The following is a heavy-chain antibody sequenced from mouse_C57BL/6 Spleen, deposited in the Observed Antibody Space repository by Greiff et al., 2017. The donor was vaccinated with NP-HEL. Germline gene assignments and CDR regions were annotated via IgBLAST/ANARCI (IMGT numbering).Heavy chain of an antibody. V-gene: IGHV1-52*01. D-gene: IGHD1-1*01. J-gene: IGHJ1*03. Sequence: VQLQQPGAELVRPGSSVKLSCKASGYTFTSSWMHWVKQRPIQGLEWIGNIDPSDSETHYNQKFKDKATLTVDKSSSTAYMQLSSLTSEDSAVYYCARGTTVDAYWYFDVWGTGTTVTVSS. CDR2: IDPSDSET. CDR1: GYTFTSSW. CDR3: ARGTTVDAYWYFDV.